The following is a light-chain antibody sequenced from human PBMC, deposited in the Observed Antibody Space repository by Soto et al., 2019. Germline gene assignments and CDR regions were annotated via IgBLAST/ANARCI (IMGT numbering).Light chain of an antibody. CDR2: GAS. J-gene: IGKJ1*01. Sequence: EIVMTQSPATLSVSPVERATLSCMASQSVSSNLAWYQQKPGQAPRLLIYGASTRATGIPARFSGSGSGTEFTLAIGSLQSEDFAVYYCQQYNNWPPWTVGQGTKVDIK. CDR3: QQYNNWPPWT. CDR1: QSVSSN. V-gene: IGKV3-15*01.